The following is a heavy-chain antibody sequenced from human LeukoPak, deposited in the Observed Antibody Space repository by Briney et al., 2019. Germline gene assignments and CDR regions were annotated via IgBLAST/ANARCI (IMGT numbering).Heavy chain of an antibody. CDR1: GFTFSNAW. Sequence: GGSLRLSCAASGFTFSNAWMSWVRQAPGRGLERVGRIKSKTDGGTTDYAAPVKGRFTISRDDSKNTLYPQMNSLKTEDTAVYYCTTELSGYDFGFVYYFDYWGQGTLVTVSS. V-gene: IGHV3-15*01. CDR3: TTELSGYDFGFVYYFDY. CDR2: IKSKTDGGTT. J-gene: IGHJ4*02. D-gene: IGHD5-12*01.